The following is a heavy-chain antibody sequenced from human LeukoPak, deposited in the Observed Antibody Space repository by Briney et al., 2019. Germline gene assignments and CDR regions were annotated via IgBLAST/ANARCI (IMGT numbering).Heavy chain of an antibody. CDR3: CKTGSTTMDTHYGMDV. D-gene: IGHD1-1*01. V-gene: IGHV3-73*01. Sequence: GGSLILSCAASGFTFSASSMYWVRQASGKGLEWVGRVRIKGDDYATAYGASVKGRFTISRDDSKNTAYLQMNSLKAEDTAVYYCCKTGSTTMDTHYGMDVWGQGTTVTVSS. CDR2: VRIKGDDYAT. CDR1: GFTFSASS. J-gene: IGHJ6*02.